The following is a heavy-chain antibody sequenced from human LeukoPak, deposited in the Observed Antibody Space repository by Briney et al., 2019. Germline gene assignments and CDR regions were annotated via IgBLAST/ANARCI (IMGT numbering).Heavy chain of an antibody. CDR2: ISSDGSST. CDR1: GFTFSSYW. V-gene: IGHV3-74*01. J-gene: IGHJ4*02. CDR3: AREVYSSGWSSFDY. D-gene: IGHD6-19*01. Sequence: GVSLRLSCAASGFTFSSYWMHWVRQAPARGLVWVSRISSDGSSTIHADSVKCRFTISRDNAKNTLYLQMNSLRAEDTAVYYCAREVYSSGWSSFDYWGQGTLVTVSS.